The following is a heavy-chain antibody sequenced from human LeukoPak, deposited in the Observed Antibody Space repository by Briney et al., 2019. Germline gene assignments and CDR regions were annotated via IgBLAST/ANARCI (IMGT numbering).Heavy chain of an antibody. Sequence: GGSLRLSCAASGFTFSSYAMHWVRQAPGKGLEWVAVISYDGSNKYYADSVKGRFTISRDNSKNTLYLQMNSLRAEDTAVYYCARSDTVHDDAFDIWGQGTMVTVSS. J-gene: IGHJ3*02. CDR2: ISYDGSNK. CDR1: GFTFSSYA. CDR3: ARSDTVHDDAFDI. D-gene: IGHD5-18*01. V-gene: IGHV3-30-3*01.